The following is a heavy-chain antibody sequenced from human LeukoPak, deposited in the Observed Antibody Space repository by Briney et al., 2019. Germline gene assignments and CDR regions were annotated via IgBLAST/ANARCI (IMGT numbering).Heavy chain of an antibody. CDR3: ARDPYYYDSSGTKYNWFDP. CDR2: IYTSGST. CDR1: GGSISSGSYY. Sequence: TSQTLSLTCTVSGGSISSGSYYWSWIRQPAGKGVEWIGRIYTSGSTNYHPSLKSRVTISVDTSKNQFSLKLSSVTAADTAVYYCARDPYYYDSSGTKYNWFDPWGQGTLVTVSS. V-gene: IGHV4-61*02. D-gene: IGHD3-22*01. J-gene: IGHJ5*02.